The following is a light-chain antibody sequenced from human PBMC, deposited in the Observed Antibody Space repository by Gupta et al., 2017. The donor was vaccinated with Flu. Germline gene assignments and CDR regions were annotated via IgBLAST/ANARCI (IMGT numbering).Light chain of an antibody. CDR1: QKIGRF. Sequence: EIVSSQSPVTLSSPPGERTTLSCRASQKIGRFLAWFQHKSGQAPRRLIYDIANRAAASPARCSGSGEGRAVKITIISRVQDDFEVDFCQERSGDHPMWTFGQGTKVEI. V-gene: IGKV3D-11*02. J-gene: IGKJ1*01. CDR3: QERSGDHPMWT. CDR2: DIA.